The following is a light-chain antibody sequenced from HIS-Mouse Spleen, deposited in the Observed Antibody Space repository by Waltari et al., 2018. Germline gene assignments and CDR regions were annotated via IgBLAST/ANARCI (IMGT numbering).Light chain of an antibody. CDR1: SSDGGGYNY. V-gene: IGLV2-14*03. CDR2: DVS. J-gene: IGLJ2*01. CDR3: SSYTSSSFNVV. Sequence: QSALTQPASVSGSPGQSITISCTGPSSDGGGYNYVPCYQQHPGKAPKLIIYDVSNRPSGVSNRFSGSKSGNTASLTISGLQAEDEADYYCSSYTSSSFNVVFGGGTKLTVL.